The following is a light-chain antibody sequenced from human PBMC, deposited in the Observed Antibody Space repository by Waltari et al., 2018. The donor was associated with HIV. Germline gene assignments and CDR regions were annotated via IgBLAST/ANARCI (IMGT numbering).Light chain of an antibody. CDR2: DLT. CDR1: SSALGDSTY. Sequence: QSALPQPRSVSGYPGPSVTISCTGPSSALGDSTYVSWSHQHPGKAPNLIIYDLTHRPSAVPDRFAGSKSGHTASLTISGLQTDDEADYHCCSYAGTWVFGGGTKLSVL. V-gene: IGLV2-11*01. CDR3: CSYAGTWV. J-gene: IGLJ3*02.